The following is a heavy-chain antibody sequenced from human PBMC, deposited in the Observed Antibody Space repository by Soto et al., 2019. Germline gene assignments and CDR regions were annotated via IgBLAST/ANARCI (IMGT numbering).Heavy chain of an antibody. V-gene: IGHV1-69*13. CDR1: GGTFSSYA. J-gene: IGHJ4*02. CDR2: IIPIFGTA. D-gene: IGHD5-18*01. Sequence: SVKVSRKASGGTFSSYAISWVRQAPGQGLEWMGGIIPIFGTANYAQKFQGRVTITADESTSTAYMELSSLRSEDTAVYYCARDKGDTAMGNFDYWGQGTLVTVSS. CDR3: ARDKGDTAMGNFDY.